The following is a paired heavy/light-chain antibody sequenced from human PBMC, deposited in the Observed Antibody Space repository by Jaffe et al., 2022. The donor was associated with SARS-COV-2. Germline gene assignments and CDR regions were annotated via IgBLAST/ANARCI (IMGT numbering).Light chain of an antibody. J-gene: IGLJ3*02. Sequence: QTVVTQEPSLTVSPGGTVTLTCASSTGAVTSGYYPNWFQQKPGQAPRPLIYSTSNRQSWTPARFSGSLLGGKAALTLSGVQPEDEAEYYCLLYYGGLWVFGGGTKLTVL. V-gene: IGLV7-43*01. CDR2: STS. CDR1: TGAVTSGYY. CDR3: LLYYGGLWV.
Heavy chain of an antibody. D-gene: IGHD1-26*01. J-gene: IGHJ4*02. CDR2: IYYSGST. CDR3: ARHSLVEMDY. V-gene: IGHV4-39*01. CDR1: GGFISSGSYY. Sequence: QLQLQESGPGLVKPSETLSLTCTVSGGFISSGSYYWGWIRQPPGKELEWIGSIYYSGSTFYNPSLKSRVTITVDSSKNRFSLNLSSVTAADTAVFYCARHSLVEMDYWGQGALVTVSS.